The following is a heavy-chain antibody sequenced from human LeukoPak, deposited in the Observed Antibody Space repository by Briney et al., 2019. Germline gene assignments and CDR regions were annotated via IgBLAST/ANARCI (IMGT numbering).Heavy chain of an antibody. CDR2: ISSSSTYI. J-gene: IGHJ4*02. CDR3: ASPPTTYSSGWYGDY. Sequence: GGSLRLSCAASGFTFSTYNINWVRQAPGKGLEWISSISSSSTYIYYADSVKGRFTISRDNSKNTLYLQMNSLRAEDTAVYYCASPPTTYSSGWYGDYWGQGTLVTVSS. CDR1: GFTFSTYN. D-gene: IGHD6-19*01. V-gene: IGHV3-21*04.